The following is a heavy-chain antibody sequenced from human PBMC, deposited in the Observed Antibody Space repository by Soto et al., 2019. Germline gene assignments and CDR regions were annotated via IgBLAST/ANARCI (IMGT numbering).Heavy chain of an antibody. J-gene: IGHJ5*02. V-gene: IGHV1-58*01. D-gene: IGHD3-22*01. CDR1: GFTFTSSA. CDR2: IVVGSGNT. CDR3: AAAEYYYDSSGSLGFDP. Sequence: GASVKVSCKASGFTFTSSAVQWVRQARGQRLEWIGWIVVGSGNTNYAQKFQERVTITRDMSTSTAYMELSSLRSEDTAVYYCAAAEYYYDSSGSLGFDPWGQGTLVTVS.